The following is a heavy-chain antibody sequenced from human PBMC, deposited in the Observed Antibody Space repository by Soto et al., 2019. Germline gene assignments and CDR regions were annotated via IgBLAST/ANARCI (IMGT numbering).Heavy chain of an antibody. CDR2: IKQNGSEK. CDR1: GFTFSSYW. D-gene: IGHD3-10*01. V-gene: IGHV3-7*05. Sequence: EVQLVESRGGLVQPGGSLRLSCEASGFTFSSYWMSWVRHAPGKGLEWVANIKQNGSEKYYVDSVKGRFTISRDNAKNSLDRKMNRRRAADTAVYYYACSDITMDRGVYYYYGMDVCGQGTTVNVSS. CDR3: ACSDITMDRGVYYYYGMDV. J-gene: IGHJ6*01.